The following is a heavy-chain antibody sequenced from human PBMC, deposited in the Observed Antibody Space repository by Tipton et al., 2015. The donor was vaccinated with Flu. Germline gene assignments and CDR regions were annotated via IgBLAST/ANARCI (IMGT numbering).Heavy chain of an antibody. CDR2: MYITGST. CDR1: GGSISNYY. V-gene: IGHV4-4*07. D-gene: IGHD3-10*01. J-gene: IGHJ4*02. CDR3: ARGSGSGTDVTFYF. Sequence: TLSLTSTVSGGSISNYYWSWIRQPAGKGLEWIGRMYITGSTNYNPSLKSRVAMSLDTSKNQFSLRLSYVTSADTALYYCARGSGSGTDVTFYFWGQGTLVTVSS.